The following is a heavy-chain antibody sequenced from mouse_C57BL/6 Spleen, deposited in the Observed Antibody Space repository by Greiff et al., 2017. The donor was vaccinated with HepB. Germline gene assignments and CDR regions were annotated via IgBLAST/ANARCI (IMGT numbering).Heavy chain of an antibody. CDR2: IYPRDGST. Sequence: VKLVESDAELVKPGASVKISCKVSGYTFTDHTIHWLKQRPEQGLEWIGYIYPRDGSTKYNEKFKGKATLTADKSSSTAYMQLNSLTSEDSAVYFCATNYYGSSPAWFAYWGQGTLVTVSA. J-gene: IGHJ3*01. V-gene: IGHV1-78*01. CDR3: ATNYYGSSPAWFAY. D-gene: IGHD1-1*01. CDR1: GYTFTDHT.